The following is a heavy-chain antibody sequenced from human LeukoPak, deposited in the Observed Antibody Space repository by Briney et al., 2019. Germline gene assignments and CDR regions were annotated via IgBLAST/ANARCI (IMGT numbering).Heavy chain of an antibody. CDR3: TTLPVNKVYCTNGVCPDPIDY. D-gene: IGHD2-8*01. CDR2: ISSSSSYI. V-gene: IGHV3-21*03. CDR1: GFTFSSYS. Sequence: PGGSLRLSCAASGFTFSSYSMNWVRQAPGKGLEWVSSISSSSSYIYYADSVKGRFTISRDNAKNSLYLQMNSLKTEDTAVYYCTTLPVNKVYCTNGVCPDPIDYWGQGTLVTVSS. J-gene: IGHJ4*02.